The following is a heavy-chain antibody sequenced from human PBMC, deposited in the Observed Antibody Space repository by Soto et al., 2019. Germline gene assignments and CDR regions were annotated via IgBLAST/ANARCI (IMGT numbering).Heavy chain of an antibody. J-gene: IGHJ4*02. Sequence: PGGSLRLSCAASGFTFSSYAMSWVRQAPGKGLEWVSSISGSGGSTYYADSVKGRFTISRDNSKNTLYLQMNSLRAEDTAVYYCAKVPNYGDYEYYFDYWGQGTLVTVSS. V-gene: IGHV3-23*01. CDR1: GFTFSSYA. CDR2: ISGSGGST. CDR3: AKVPNYGDYEYYFDY. D-gene: IGHD4-17*01.